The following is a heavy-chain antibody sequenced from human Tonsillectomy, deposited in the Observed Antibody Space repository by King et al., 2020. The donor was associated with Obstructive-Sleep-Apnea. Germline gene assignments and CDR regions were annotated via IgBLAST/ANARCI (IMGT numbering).Heavy chain of an antibody. V-gene: IGHV2-5*02. CDR3: AHRRPGTYYFDY. D-gene: IGHD1-26*01. Sequence: ITLKESGPTLVKPTQTLTLTCTFSGFSFITNEAGVGWIRQPPGKALEWLALIYWDDDKRYSPSLMSRLTITKDTSKNQVVLTMTNMDPVDTATYYCAHRRPGTYYFDYWGQGTLVTVSS. CDR1: GFSFITNEAG. CDR2: IYWDDDK. J-gene: IGHJ4*02.